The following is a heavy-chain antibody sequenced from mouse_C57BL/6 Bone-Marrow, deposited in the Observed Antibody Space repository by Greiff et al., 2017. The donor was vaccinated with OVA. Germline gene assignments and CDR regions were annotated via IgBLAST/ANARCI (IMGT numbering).Heavy chain of an antibody. CDR3: ARPRYFDV. CDR2: ISDSGSYT. V-gene: IGHV5-4*03. J-gene: IGHJ1*03. CDR1: GFTFSSYA. Sequence: EVKVEESGGGLVKPGGSLKLSCAASGFTFSSYAMSWVRQTPEKRLEWVATISDSGSYTYYPDNVKGRFTISRDNAKNNLYLQMSHLKSEDTAMYYCARPRYFDVWGTGTTVTVSS.